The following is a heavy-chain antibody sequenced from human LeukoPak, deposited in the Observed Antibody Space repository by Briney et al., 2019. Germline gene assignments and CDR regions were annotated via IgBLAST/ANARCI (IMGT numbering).Heavy chain of an antibody. J-gene: IGHJ6*02. V-gene: IGHV1-46*01. D-gene: IGHD4-17*01. Sequence: ASVKVSCKASGYTFTSYYMHWVRQAPGQGLEWMGIINPSGGSTSYAQKFQGRVTMTRDTSTSTVYMELSSLRSEDTAVYYCARGPDYGDYAYYGMDVWGQGTTVTVSS. CDR3: ARGPDYGDYAYYGMDV. CDR2: INPSGGST. CDR1: GYTFTSYY.